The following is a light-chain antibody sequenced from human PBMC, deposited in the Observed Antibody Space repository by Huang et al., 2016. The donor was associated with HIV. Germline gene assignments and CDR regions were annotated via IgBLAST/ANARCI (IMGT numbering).Light chain of an antibody. V-gene: IGKV1-5*03. CDR3: QQYNSYSYT. Sequence: DIQMTQSPSTLSASVGDRVTITCRASQIISRWLAWYQQKPGKAPKLLIYKASSLESGVPSRFSCSGSGTEFTLTISSLQPDDFATYYCQQYNSYSYTFGQGTKLEIK. CDR2: KAS. J-gene: IGKJ2*01. CDR1: QIISRW.